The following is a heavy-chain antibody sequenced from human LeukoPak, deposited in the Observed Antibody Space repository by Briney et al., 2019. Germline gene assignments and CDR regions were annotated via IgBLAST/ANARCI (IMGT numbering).Heavy chain of an antibody. CDR2: INWNSGSI. V-gene: IGHV3-9*01. Sequence: GGSLRLSCAASGFTFDDYAMHWVRQAPGKGLEWVSGINWNSGSIGYADSVKGRFTISGDNAKNSLYLQMNSLRAEDTALYYCAKGTRGITPFDYWGQGTLVTVSS. J-gene: IGHJ4*02. CDR3: AKGTRGITPFDY. CDR1: GFTFDDYA. D-gene: IGHD1-14*01.